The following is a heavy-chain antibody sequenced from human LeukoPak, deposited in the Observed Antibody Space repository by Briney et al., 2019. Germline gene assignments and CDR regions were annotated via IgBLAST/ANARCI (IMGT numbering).Heavy chain of an antibody. J-gene: IGHJ6*02. V-gene: IGHV3-23*01. CDR2: ISGSGGST. CDR3: ASRSGTYPYYYYGMDV. Sequence: GGSLRLSCAASGFTFSSYAMSWVRQAPGKGLEWVSAISGSGGSTYYADSVKGRFTISRDNSKNTLYLQMNSLRAEDTAVYYCASRSGTYPYYYYGMDVWGQGTTVTVSS. CDR1: GFTFSSYA. D-gene: IGHD1-26*01.